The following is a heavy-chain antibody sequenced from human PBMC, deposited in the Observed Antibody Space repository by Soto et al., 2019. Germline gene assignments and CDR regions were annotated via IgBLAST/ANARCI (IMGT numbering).Heavy chain of an antibody. CDR2: IYYSGST. D-gene: IGHD6-19*01. Sequence: SETLSLTCTVSGGSISSGGYYWSWIRQHPGKGLEWIGYIYYSGSTYYNPSLKSRVTISVDTSKNQFSLKLSSVTAADTAVYYCARDRVAGNPDYWGQGTLVTVSS. CDR3: ARDRVAGNPDY. CDR1: GGSISSGGYY. J-gene: IGHJ4*02. V-gene: IGHV4-31*03.